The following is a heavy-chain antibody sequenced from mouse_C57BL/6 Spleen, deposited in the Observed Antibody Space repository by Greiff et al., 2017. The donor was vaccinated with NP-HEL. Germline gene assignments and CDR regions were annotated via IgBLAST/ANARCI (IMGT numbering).Heavy chain of an antibody. D-gene: IGHD1-1*01. CDR2: INPGSGGT. V-gene: IGHV1-54*01. J-gene: IGHJ2*01. CDR1: GYAFTNYL. Sequence: QVQLQQSGAELVRPGTSVKVSCKASGYAFTNYLIEWVKQRPGQGLEWIGVINPGSGGTNYNEKFKGKATLTADKSSGTAYMQLSSLTSEDSAVYFCARSITTVVFDYWGQGTTLTVSS. CDR3: ARSITTVVFDY.